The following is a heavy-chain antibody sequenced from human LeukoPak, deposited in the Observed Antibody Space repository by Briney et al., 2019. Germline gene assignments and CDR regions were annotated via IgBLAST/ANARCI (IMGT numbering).Heavy chain of an antibody. D-gene: IGHD6-13*01. V-gene: IGHV4-59*01. CDR2: IYYSGST. CDR3: ARGYSSSWYRGYYFDY. J-gene: IGHJ4*02. CDR1: GGSISSYY. Sequence: SETLSLTCTVSGGSISSYYWSWIRQPPGKRLEWIGYIYYSGSTNYNPSLKSRVTISVDTSKNQFSLKLSSVTAADTAVYYCARGYSSSWYRGYYFDYWGQGTLVTVSS.